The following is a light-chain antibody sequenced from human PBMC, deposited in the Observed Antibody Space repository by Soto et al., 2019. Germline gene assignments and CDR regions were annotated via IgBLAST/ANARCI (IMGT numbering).Light chain of an antibody. CDR2: GAS. CDR3: QQYGVVPPYT. CDR1: QSVRSSY. V-gene: IGKV3-20*01. J-gene: IGKJ2*01. Sequence: EVVLTQSPGTLSLSPGERAILSCRASQSVRSSYLAWYQQKPGQAPRLLIYGASSRATGIPDRFSGSGSGTDFTLTIDRLEXXXXXXXYCQQYGVVPPYTFGQGTKLEIK.